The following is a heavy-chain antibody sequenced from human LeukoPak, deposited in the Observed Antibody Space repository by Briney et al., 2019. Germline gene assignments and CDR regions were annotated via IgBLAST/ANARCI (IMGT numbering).Heavy chain of an antibody. CDR3: AKDKWELLALDY. Sequence: GGSLRLSCAASGFTFSSYAMSWVRQAPGKGLEWVSAISGSGGSTYYADSVKGRFTISRDNSKNTLYLRMNSLRAEDTAVYYCAKDKWELLALDYWGQGTLVTVSS. CDR1: GFTFSSYA. CDR2: ISGSGGST. V-gene: IGHV3-23*01. J-gene: IGHJ4*02. D-gene: IGHD1-26*01.